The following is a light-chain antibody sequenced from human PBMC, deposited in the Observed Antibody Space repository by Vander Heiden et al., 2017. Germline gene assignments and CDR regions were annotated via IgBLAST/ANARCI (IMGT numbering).Light chain of an antibody. V-gene: IGLV1-44*01. CDR1: DSNIGSNS. Sequence: QSVLTQSSSASGTPGQRVGISCSGSDSNIGSNSVSWYQKVPGMAPKLLIYQGNQRPSGVPGRFSGYKSGTSASLAISGLQSEDEAEYFCAAWDDNLSVVFGGGTKLTVL. CDR3: AAWDDNLSVV. J-gene: IGLJ3*02. CDR2: QGN.